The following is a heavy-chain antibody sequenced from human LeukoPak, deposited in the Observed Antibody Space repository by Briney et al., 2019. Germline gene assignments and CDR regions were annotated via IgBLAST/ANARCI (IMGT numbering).Heavy chain of an antibody. D-gene: IGHD3-22*01. CDR2: INPNSGGT. CDR3: ARDYDSSGYPDY. Sequence: ASVKVSCEASGYTFTGYYMHWVRQAPGQGLEWMGWINPNSGGTNYAQKFQGRVTMTRDTSISTAYMELSRLRSDDTAVYYCARDYDSSGYPDYWGQGTLVTVSS. J-gene: IGHJ4*02. V-gene: IGHV1-2*02. CDR1: GYTFTGYY.